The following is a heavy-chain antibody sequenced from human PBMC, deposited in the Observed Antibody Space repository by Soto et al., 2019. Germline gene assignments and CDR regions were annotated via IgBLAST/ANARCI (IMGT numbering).Heavy chain of an antibody. CDR2: ISGSSNTI. CDR1: GFTLSTYS. V-gene: IGHV3-48*04. J-gene: IGHJ6*02. Sequence: EVQLVESGGGLIQRGGSLRLSCAAYGFTLSTYSLNWVRQAPRKGLEWLSCISGSSNTIYYADSVKGRLTISRDNAKXXXXXXXXXXXXXXXXXXXXXXXXXXXXXXXVXXQGTTVTVSS. CDR3: XXXXXXXXXXXV.